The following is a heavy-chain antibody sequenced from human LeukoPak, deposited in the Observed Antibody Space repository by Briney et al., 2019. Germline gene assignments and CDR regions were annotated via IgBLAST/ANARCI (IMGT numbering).Heavy chain of an antibody. D-gene: IGHD6-19*01. Sequence: SGGSLRLSCAASGFTFSKFALSWVRQAPGKGLEWVSSISSSSSYIYYADSVKGRFTISRDNAKNSLYLQMNSLRAEDTAVYYCARVSSGWYYFDYWGQGTLVTVSS. CDR2: ISSSSSYI. J-gene: IGHJ4*02. CDR1: GFTFSKFA. V-gene: IGHV3-21*01. CDR3: ARVSSGWYYFDY.